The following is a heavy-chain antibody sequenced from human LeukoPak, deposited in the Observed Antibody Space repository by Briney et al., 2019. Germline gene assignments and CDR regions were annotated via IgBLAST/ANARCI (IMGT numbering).Heavy chain of an antibody. CDR1: GFIVSGSY. CDR3: ARDLDSYGSY. CDR2: IYSDGST. V-gene: IGHV3-53*01. D-gene: IGHD5-18*01. Sequence: GGSLRLSCAASGFIVSGSYMSWVRQAPGKGLEWVLVIYSDGSTYYADSVKGRFTISRDNSKNTLYLQMNSLRAEDTAVYYCARDLDSYGSYWGQGTLVTVSS. J-gene: IGHJ4*02.